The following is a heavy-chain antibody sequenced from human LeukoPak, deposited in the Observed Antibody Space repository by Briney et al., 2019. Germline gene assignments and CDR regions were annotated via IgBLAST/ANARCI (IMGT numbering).Heavy chain of an antibody. Sequence: GGSLRLSCAASGFPFSTYSMHWVRQAPGKGPEWVAVIWYDGGNKYYSDSVKGRFTVSRDNSKNTLYLQMNSLRAEDTAVYYCARAASHDSSGYYLVDWGQGTLVTVSS. D-gene: IGHD3-22*01. CDR3: ARAASHDSSGYYLVD. V-gene: IGHV3-33*01. CDR2: IWYDGGNK. J-gene: IGHJ4*02. CDR1: GFPFSTYS.